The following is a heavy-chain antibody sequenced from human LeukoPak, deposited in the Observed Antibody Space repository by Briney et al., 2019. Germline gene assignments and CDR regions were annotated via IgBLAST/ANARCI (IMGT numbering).Heavy chain of an antibody. CDR3: TRRSHCEGGSCPPV. CDR1: GGSFSGYY. Sequence: SETLSLTCAVYGGSFSGYYWSWIRQPPGKGLEWIGEISHSGSTNYNPSLKSRVTILVDTSKNQFSLNLNSVTATDTAVYYCTRRSHCEGGSCPPVWGQGTTVTVSS. CDR2: ISHSGST. D-gene: IGHD2-15*01. V-gene: IGHV4-34*01. J-gene: IGHJ6*02.